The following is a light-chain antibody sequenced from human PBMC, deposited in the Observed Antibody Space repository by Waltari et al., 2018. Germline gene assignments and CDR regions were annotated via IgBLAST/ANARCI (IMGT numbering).Light chain of an antibody. J-gene: IGKJ4*02. CDR1: QKILVSSNDKNY. CDR2: RAS. Sequence: DILMTQSPDSLAVSLRERATIHRKSSQKILVSSNDKNYLAWYQQKPGQPPKLLIYRASARGCGVRDRFSGGGSGRDLSLTVSSLQGEDGGVYYCDEYRWSPVTFGGGREVEV. CDR3: DEYRWSPVT. V-gene: IGKV4-1*01.